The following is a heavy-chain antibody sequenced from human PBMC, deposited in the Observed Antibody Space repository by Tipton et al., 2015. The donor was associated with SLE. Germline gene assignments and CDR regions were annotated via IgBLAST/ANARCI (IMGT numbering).Heavy chain of an antibody. CDR2: VYYNGNT. V-gene: IGHV4-39*02. CDR1: GASVTRSTHF. Sequence: TLSLTCTVSGASVTRSTHFWGWVRQPPGKGLEWIASVYYNGNTYYSPSLKSRVTISLDTSKNHFSLKVNSLTSADAALYYCATWHTTAYYHDFWGQGTLVTVSP. J-gene: IGHJ4*02. D-gene: IGHD2/OR15-2a*01. CDR3: ATWHTTAYYHDF.